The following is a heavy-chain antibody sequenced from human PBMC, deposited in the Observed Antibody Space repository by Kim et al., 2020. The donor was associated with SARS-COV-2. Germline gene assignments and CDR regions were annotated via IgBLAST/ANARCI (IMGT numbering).Heavy chain of an antibody. V-gene: IGHV3-33*06. J-gene: IGHJ4*02. CDR2: IWYDGSNK. CDR3: AKDVTFGEPYFDY. Sequence: GGSLRLSCAASGFTFSSYGMHWVRQAPGKGLEWVAVIWYDGSNKYYADSVKGRFTISRDNSKNTLYLQMNSLRAEDTAVYYCAKDVTFGEPYFDYWVQGTLVTVSS. D-gene: IGHD3-10*01. CDR1: GFTFSSYG.